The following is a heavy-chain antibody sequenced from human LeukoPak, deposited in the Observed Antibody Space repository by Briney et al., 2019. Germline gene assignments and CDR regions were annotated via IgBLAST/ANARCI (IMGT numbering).Heavy chain of an antibody. V-gene: IGHV1-8*01. D-gene: IGHD1-26*01. CDR1: GYTFTSYD. CDR2: MNPNSGNT. Sequence: ASVKVSCKASGYTFTSYDINWVRQATGQGLEWMGWMNPNSGNTGYAQKFQGRVTMTRNTSISTAYMELSSLRSDDTAVYYCARDHGGSYYFHFDYWGQGTLVTVSS. J-gene: IGHJ4*02. CDR3: ARDHGGSYYFHFDY.